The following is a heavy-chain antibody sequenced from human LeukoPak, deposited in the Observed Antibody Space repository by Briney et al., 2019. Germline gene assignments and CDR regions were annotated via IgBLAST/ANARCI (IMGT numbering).Heavy chain of an antibody. CDR2: IRYDGSNK. CDR3: AKDSSSWSPHYFDY. J-gene: IGHJ4*02. D-gene: IGHD6-13*01. V-gene: IGHV3-30*02. Sequence: GGSLRLSCAASGFTFSSYGMHWVRQAPGKGLEWVAFIRYDGSNKNYADSVKGRVTISRDNSKNTLYPQMNSLRAEDTAVYYCAKDSSSWSPHYFDYWGQGTQVTVSS. CDR1: GFTFSSYG.